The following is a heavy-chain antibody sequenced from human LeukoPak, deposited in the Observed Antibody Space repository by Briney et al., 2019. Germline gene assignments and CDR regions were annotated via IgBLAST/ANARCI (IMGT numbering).Heavy chain of an antibody. CDR2: ISYDGSNK. J-gene: IGHJ6*02. CDR1: GFTFSSYA. D-gene: IGHD2-2*01. V-gene: IGHV3-30-3*01. CDR3: ARDRRRCSSTSCYVLYYYGMDV. Sequence: GGSLRLSCAASGFTFSSYAMHWVRQAPGKGLEWVAVISYDGSNKYYADSVKGRFTISRDNSKNTLYLQMNSLRAEDTAVYYCARDRRRCSSTSCYVLYYYGMDVWGQGTTVTVSS.